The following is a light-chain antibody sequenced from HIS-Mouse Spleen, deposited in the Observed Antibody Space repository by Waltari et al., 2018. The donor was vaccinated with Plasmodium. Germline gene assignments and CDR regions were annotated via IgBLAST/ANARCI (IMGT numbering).Light chain of an antibody. V-gene: IGLV2-8*01. CDR3: SSYAGSNNLV. CDR2: AVS. CDR1: SSDVGGYNY. Sequence: QSALTQPPSASGSPGQSVTISCTGTSSDVGGYNYVSWYQQHPGKAPNHMIYAVSKRPSGVPDRFSGSKSGNTASLTVSGLQAEDEADYYCSSYAGSNNLVFGGGTKLTVL. J-gene: IGLJ2*01.